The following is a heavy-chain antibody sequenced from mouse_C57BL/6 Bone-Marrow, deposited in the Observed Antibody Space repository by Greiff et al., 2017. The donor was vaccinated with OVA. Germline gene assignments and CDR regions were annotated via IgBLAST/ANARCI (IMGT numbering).Heavy chain of an antibody. CDR2: ISDGGSYT. J-gene: IGHJ2*01. V-gene: IGHV5-4*01. CDR3: ARDHPIGSYFDY. Sequence: EVQLVESGGGLVKPGGSLKLSCAASGFTFSSYAMSWVRQTPEKRLEWVATISDGGSYTYYPDNVKGRFTISRDNAKNNLYLQMSHLKSEDTAMYYCARDHPIGSYFDYWGQGTTLTVSS. D-gene: IGHD3-1*01. CDR1: GFTFSSYA.